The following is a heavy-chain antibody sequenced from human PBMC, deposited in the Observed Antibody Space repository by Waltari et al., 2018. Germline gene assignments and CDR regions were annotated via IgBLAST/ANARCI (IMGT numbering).Heavy chain of an antibody. Sequence: EVQLVESGGGLVQPGGSLRLSCAASGFTFSSYSMNWVRQAPGKGLEWVSYISSSSSTIYYADSVKGRFTISRDNAKNSLYLQMNSLRAEDTAVYYCARAIDSSSWNYYYYYYYMDVWGKGTTVTISS. CDR3: ARAIDSSSWNYYYYYYYMDV. CDR2: ISSSSSTI. D-gene: IGHD6-13*01. V-gene: IGHV3-48*04. J-gene: IGHJ6*03. CDR1: GFTFSSYS.